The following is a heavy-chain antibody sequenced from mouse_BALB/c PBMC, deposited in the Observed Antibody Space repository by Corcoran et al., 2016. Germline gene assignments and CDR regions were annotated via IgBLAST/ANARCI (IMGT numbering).Heavy chain of an antibody. Sequence: QIQLVQSGPELNKPVETVKISGKVSGYTFTNYGMNGVKQAPRKGLKWMGWINTYTGEPTYADDFKGRFAFSLDTSVSTAYLEINNLKNEDTATCVCARELYAMDYWGQGTSVTVSS. CDR1: GYTFTNYG. V-gene: IGHV9-3-1*01. CDR2: INTYTGEP. J-gene: IGHJ4*01. CDR3: ARELYAMDY.